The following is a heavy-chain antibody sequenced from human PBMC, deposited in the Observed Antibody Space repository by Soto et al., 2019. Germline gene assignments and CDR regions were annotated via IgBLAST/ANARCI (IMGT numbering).Heavy chain of an antibody. Sequence: QVQLVQSGAEVKKPGSSVKVSCKASGGTFTSYAISWVRQAPGQGLEWMGGIIPIFGTANYAQKFQGRVTSTTEESKSPAYMELISLRSEDTAVYYCARFVVVPATIGGRGYYYGMDVWGQGTTVTVSS. CDR2: IIPIFGTA. D-gene: IGHD2-2*01. V-gene: IGHV1-69*01. CDR3: ARFVVVPATIGGRGYYYGMDV. J-gene: IGHJ6*02. CDR1: GGTFTSYA.